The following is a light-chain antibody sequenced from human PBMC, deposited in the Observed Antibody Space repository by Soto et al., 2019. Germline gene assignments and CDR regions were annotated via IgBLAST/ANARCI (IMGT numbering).Light chain of an antibody. CDR3: QQYYSTPVT. J-gene: IGKJ4*01. CDR1: QSVLYSSNNKNY. Sequence: DIVMTQSPDSLAVSLGERANINCKSSQSVLYSSNNKNYLAWYQQKPGQPPKLLIYGASTRESGVPDRFSGRESGTDFTLTISSLLAEDAAVYYCQQYYSTPVTFGGGTKVEIK. V-gene: IGKV4-1*01. CDR2: GAS.